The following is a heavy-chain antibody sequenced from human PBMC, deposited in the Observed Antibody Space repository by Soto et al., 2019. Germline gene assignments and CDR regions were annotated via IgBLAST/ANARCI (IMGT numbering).Heavy chain of an antibody. CDR1: DPSISGFY. J-gene: IGHJ5*02. V-gene: IGHV4-4*07. CDR2: IYATGTT. D-gene: IGHD2-8*02. CDR3: VRDRPKTILAWIDP. Sequence: SEALSLTCTVSDPSISGFYWSLIRESAGKGQEWIGRIYATGTTDYNPSLKSRAMVSVHTSMKQFSLKLRPVLAADLAVYDCVRDRPKTILAWIDPCGRGISVTVFS.